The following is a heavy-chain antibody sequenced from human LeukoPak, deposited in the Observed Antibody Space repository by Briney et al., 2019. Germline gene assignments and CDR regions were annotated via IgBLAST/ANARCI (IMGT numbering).Heavy chain of an antibody. CDR2: ISTNGGGT. CDR3: ARGRGCTNGVCYYFDN. Sequence: GGSLRLSCAASGFTFSSYAMHWVRQAPGKGLEYVSGISTNGGGTYYANSVKGRFTISRDNSKNTLYLQMGSLRAEDMAVYYCARGRGCTNGVCYYFDNWGQGTLVTVSS. V-gene: IGHV3-64*01. D-gene: IGHD2-8*01. CDR1: GFTFSSYA. J-gene: IGHJ4*02.